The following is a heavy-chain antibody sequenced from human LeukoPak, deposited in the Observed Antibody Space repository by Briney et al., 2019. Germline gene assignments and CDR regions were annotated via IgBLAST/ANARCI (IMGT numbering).Heavy chain of an antibody. CDR3: ARLRYYGGDSQH. CDR1: GDSVSSSSYY. Sequence: PSETLSLTCTVSGDSVSSSSYYWGWIRQPPGKGLEWIGSIHYSGSTYYNPSLKSRVTMFVDTSKNQFSLKLSSVTAADTAVYFFARLRYYGGDSQHWGQGTLVTVSS. CDR2: IHYSGST. V-gene: IGHV4-39*01. J-gene: IGHJ1*01. D-gene: IGHD4-23*01.